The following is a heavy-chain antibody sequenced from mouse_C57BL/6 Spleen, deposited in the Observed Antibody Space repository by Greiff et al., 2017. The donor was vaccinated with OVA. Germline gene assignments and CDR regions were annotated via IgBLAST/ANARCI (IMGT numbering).Heavy chain of an antibody. CDR1: GYTFTSYW. CDR3: AREDSNRALYYAMDY. CDR2: IYPGSGST. Sequence: QVQLQQPGAELVKPGASVKMSCKASGYTFTSYWITWVKQRPGQGLEWIGAIYPGSGSTNYNEKFKSKATLTVDTSSSTAYKKISSLTSEDSTFYYCAREDSNRALYYAMDYWGQGTSVTVSS. V-gene: IGHV1-55*01. D-gene: IGHD2-5*01. J-gene: IGHJ4*01.